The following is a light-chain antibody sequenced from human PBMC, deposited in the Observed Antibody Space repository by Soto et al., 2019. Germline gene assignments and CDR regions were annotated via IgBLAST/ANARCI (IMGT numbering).Light chain of an antibody. CDR1: QSVLSSSNNKNF. Sequence: DIVMTQSPDSLAVSLGERATINCKSSQSVLSSSNNKNFLAWYQQKPGQSPKLLIYWASTRESGVPDRFSGCGSGTDFTLTISSLQAEDVAVYYCQQYYRFPYTFGQGTKLEIK. V-gene: IGKV4-1*01. CDR3: QQYYRFPYT. J-gene: IGKJ2*01. CDR2: WAS.